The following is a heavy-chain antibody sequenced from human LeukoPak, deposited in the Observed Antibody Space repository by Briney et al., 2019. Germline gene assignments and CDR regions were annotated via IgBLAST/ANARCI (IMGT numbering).Heavy chain of an antibody. D-gene: IGHD5-18*01. CDR3: ARAHRYSYGIFDY. CDR2: IGTAGDT. CDR1: GFTFSSYD. V-gene: IGHV3-13*01. Sequence: GGSLRLSCAASGFTFSSYDMHWVRQATGKGLEWVSAIGTAGDTYYPGSVKGRFTISRENAKNFLYLQMNSLRAGDTAVYYCARAHRYSYGIFDYWGQGTLVTVSS. J-gene: IGHJ4*02.